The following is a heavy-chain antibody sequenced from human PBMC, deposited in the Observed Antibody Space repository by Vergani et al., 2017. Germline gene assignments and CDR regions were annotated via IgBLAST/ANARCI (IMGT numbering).Heavy chain of an antibody. CDR3: ARVFGLAAAGTWAFDI. CDR1: GFTFSSYE. J-gene: IGHJ3*02. Sequence: EVQLVESGGGLVQPGGSLRLSCAASGFTFSSYEMNWVRQAPGKGLEWVSYISSSGSTIYYADSVKGRFTISRDNAKNSLYLQMNSLSAEDTAVYYCARVFGLAAAGTWAFDIWGQGTMVTVSS. V-gene: IGHV3-48*03. CDR2: ISSSGSTI. D-gene: IGHD6-13*01.